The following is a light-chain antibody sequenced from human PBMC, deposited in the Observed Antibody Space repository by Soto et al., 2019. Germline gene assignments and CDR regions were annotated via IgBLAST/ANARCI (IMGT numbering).Light chain of an antibody. CDR2: GAS. CDR3: QKYSSVIT. V-gene: IGKV1-27*01. J-gene: IGKJ5*01. CDR1: QGSSSF. Sequence: DIQMTQSPSSLSASVGDRVTITCRASQGSSSFVAWYQQKPGKVPRLLISGASTLQSVVPSRFSGSGSGTDFTLTITSLQPEDVATYYCQKYSSVITFGQGTRLEIK.